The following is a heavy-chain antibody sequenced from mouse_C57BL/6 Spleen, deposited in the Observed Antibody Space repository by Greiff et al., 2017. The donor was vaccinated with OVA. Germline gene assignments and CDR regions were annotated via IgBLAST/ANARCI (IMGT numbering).Heavy chain of an antibody. Sequence: QVQLQQSGAELVRPGASVKLSCKASGYTFTDYYINWVKQRPGQGLEWIARIYPGSGNTYYNEKFKGKATLTAEKSSSTAYMQLSSLTSEDSAVYFCAREGDYGSRGAMDYWGQGTSVTVSS. CDR3: AREGDYGSRGAMDY. CDR2: IYPGSGNT. CDR1: GYTFTDYY. J-gene: IGHJ4*01. D-gene: IGHD1-1*01. V-gene: IGHV1-76*01.